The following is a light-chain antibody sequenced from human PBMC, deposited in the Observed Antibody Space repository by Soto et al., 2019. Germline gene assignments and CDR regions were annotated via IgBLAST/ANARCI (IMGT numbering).Light chain of an antibody. CDR2: DAS. Sequence: EIVLTQSPATLSLSPGERATLSCRASQSVSTFLAWYQPKPGQAPRLVIFDASRRASAIPARFSGSGSGPDFALTISSPEPEDFAVYCCQQRNKWPITFGGGTKVEIK. V-gene: IGKV3-11*01. CDR3: QQRNKWPIT. J-gene: IGKJ4*01. CDR1: QSVSTF.